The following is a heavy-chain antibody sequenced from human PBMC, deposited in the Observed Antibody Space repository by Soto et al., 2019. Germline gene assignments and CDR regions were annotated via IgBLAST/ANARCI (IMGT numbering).Heavy chain of an antibody. CDR1: GFTFTDYG. D-gene: IGHD3-10*01. CDR2: IWYDGNNK. Sequence: GGSLRLSCAASGFTFTDYGFHYVRQAPGKGLEWVAIIWYDGNNKYYADSVKGRFTISRDNSKNTLYLQMNSLRADDTAVYYCARGAGHYYYYMDVWGKGTTVTVSS. CDR3: ARGAGHYYYYMDV. J-gene: IGHJ6*03. V-gene: IGHV3-33*01.